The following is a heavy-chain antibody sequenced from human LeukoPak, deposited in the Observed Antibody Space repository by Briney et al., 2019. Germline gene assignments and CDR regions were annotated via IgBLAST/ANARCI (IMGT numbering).Heavy chain of an antibody. Sequence: SETLSLTCTVSGGSISGNYYWSWIRQPAGKGLEWIGRIYARGNTNYNPSLKSRVTISVDTSKNQFSLKLSSVTAADTAVYYCARHSMVARIFDYWGQGTLVTVSS. J-gene: IGHJ4*02. CDR3: ARHSMVARIFDY. D-gene: IGHD5-12*01. V-gene: IGHV4-61*02. CDR1: GGSISGNYY. CDR2: IYARGNT.